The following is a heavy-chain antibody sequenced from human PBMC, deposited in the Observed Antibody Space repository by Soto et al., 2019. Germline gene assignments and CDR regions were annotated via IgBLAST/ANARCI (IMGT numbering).Heavy chain of an antibody. Sequence: QVQLQESGPGLVKPSETLSLTCTVSGGSISSYYWSRIRQPPGKGLEWIGYIYYSGSTNYNPSLKSRVTISVDTSKNQFSLKLSSVTAADTAVYYCARGYGDSYDFWSGATGWFDPWGQGTLVTVSS. CDR2: IYYSGST. V-gene: IGHV4-59*01. J-gene: IGHJ5*02. D-gene: IGHD3-3*01. CDR1: GGSISSYY. CDR3: ARGYGDSYDFWSGATGWFDP.